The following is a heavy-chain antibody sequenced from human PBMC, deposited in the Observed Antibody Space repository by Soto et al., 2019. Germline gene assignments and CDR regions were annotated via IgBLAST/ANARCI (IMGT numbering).Heavy chain of an antibody. J-gene: IGHJ4*02. CDR2: ISYDGSNK. Sequence: SLRLSCSASGFTFSSYVMDWVRQAPGKGLEWVAVISYDGSNKYYADSVKGRFTISRDNSKNTLYLQMNSLRAEDTAVYYCARGEGYSYGYAFDYWGQGA. D-gene: IGHD5-18*01. CDR1: GFTFSSYV. V-gene: IGHV3-30*03. CDR3: ARGEGYSYGYAFDY.